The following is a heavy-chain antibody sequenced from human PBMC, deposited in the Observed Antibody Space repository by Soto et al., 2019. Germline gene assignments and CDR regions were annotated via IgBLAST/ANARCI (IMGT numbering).Heavy chain of an antibody. J-gene: IGHJ4*02. CDR1: GGSISSYY. D-gene: IGHD3-22*01. CDR2: IYFRGST. CDR3: ARGCHDSSGYYNDY. Sequence: SETLSLTCTVSGGSISSYYWSWIRQPPGKGLEWIGYIYFRGSTNYNPSLKSRVTISVDTSKNQFSLKLSSVTAADTAVYYCARGCHDSSGYYNDYWGQGTLVTVSS. V-gene: IGHV4-59*01.